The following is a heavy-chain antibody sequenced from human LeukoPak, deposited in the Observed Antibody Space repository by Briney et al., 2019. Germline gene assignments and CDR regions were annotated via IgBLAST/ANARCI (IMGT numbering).Heavy chain of an antibody. CDR1: GGSISSSSYY. V-gene: IGHV4-39*07. D-gene: IGHD6-19*01. CDR3: ACFSSGYYYFDY. Sequence: PSETLSLTCTVSGGSISSSSYYWSWIRQPPGKGLEWIGEINHSGSTNYNPSLKSRVTISVDTSKNQFSLKLSSVTAADTAVYYCACFSSGYYYFDYWGQGTLVTVSS. CDR2: INHSGST. J-gene: IGHJ4*02.